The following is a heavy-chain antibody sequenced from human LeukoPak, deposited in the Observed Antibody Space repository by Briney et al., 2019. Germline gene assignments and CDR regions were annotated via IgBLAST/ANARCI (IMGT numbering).Heavy chain of an antibody. J-gene: IGHJ4*02. V-gene: IGHV4-59*01. D-gene: IGHD3-10*01. Sequence: SETLSLTCTVSGGSISSYYWSWIRQPPGKGLEWIGYIYYSGSTNYNPSLKSRVTISVDTSKNQFSLKLSSVTAADTAVYYCARDPRNIYYGSRSDFDYWGQGTLVTVSS. CDR2: IYYSGST. CDR1: GGSISSYY. CDR3: ARDPRNIYYGSRSDFDY.